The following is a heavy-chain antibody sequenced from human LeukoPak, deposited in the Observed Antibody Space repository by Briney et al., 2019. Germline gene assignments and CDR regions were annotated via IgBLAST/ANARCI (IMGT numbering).Heavy chain of an antibody. CDR1: GDFISPHR. V-gene: IGHV4-4*07. Sequence: SETLSLTCTVSGDFISPHRLSWIRQPAGKGLEFVGRVAQSGNTDYNPSLRSRLTMSLDTSKKQFSLKLSSVTAADTAVYYCASHIAAAGASTFDIWGQGTMVTVSS. CDR2: VAQSGNT. D-gene: IGHD6-13*01. J-gene: IGHJ3*02. CDR3: ASHIAAAGASTFDI.